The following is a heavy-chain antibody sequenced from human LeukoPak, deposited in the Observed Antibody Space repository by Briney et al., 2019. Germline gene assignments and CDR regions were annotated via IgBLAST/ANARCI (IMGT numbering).Heavy chain of an antibody. D-gene: IGHD4-23*01. CDR2: IKQDGSEK. Sequence: GGSLRLSCAASGFTFDTYWMSWVRQAPGKGLEWVANIKQDGSEKDYVDSVKGRFTISRDNSKNTLYLQMNNLRAEDTAVYYCAKDLLRWSFDYWGQGSLVTVSS. CDR3: AKDLLRWSFDY. CDR1: GFTFDTYW. J-gene: IGHJ4*02. V-gene: IGHV3-7*03.